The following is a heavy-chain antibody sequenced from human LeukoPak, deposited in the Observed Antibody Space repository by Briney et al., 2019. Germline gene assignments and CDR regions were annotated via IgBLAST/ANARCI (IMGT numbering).Heavy chain of an antibody. Sequence: PSETLSLTCAVYGGSFSGYYWSWIRQPPGKGLEWIGEINHSGSTNYNPSLKSRVTISVDTSKNQFSLKLSSVTAADTAVYYCARSTVAPASDAFDIWGQGTMVTVSS. CDR1: GGSFSGYY. CDR3: ARSTVAPASDAFDI. D-gene: IGHD2-2*01. CDR2: INHSGST. J-gene: IGHJ3*02. V-gene: IGHV4-34*01.